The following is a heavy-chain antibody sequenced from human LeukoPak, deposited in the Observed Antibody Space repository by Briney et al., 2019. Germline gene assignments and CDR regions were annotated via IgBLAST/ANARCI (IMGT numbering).Heavy chain of an antibody. CDR2: IYPGDSDT. D-gene: IGHD6-19*01. CDR3: ARLPPSSGSARQGFDY. J-gene: IGHJ4*02. V-gene: IGHV5-51*01. CDR1: GYSFTSYW. Sequence: GESLKISCKGSGYSFTSYWIGWVRQMPGKVLEWMGIIYPGDSDTRYSPSFQGQVTISADKSISTAYLQWSSLKASDTAMYYCARLPPSSGSARQGFDYWGQGTLVTVSS.